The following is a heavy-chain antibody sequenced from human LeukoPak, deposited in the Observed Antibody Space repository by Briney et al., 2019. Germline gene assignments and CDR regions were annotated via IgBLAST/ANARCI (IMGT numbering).Heavy chain of an antibody. Sequence: ASVKVSCKASGYTFTGYYMHWVRQAPGQGLEWMGWINPNSGGTNYAQKFQGRVTMTRNTSISTAYMELSSLRSDDTAVYYCARERITMVRGGIGGLNYWGQGTLVTVSS. CDR3: ARERITMVRGGIGGLNY. CDR1: GYTFTGYY. J-gene: IGHJ4*02. D-gene: IGHD3-10*01. CDR2: INPNSGGT. V-gene: IGHV1-2*02.